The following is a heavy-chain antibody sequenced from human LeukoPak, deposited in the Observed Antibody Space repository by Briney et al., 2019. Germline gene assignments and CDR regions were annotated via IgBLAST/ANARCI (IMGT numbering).Heavy chain of an antibody. J-gene: IGHJ4*02. CDR3: TGGTYYFDH. D-gene: IGHD1-14*01. CDR2: INQDGSEK. Sequence: GGSLRLSCAVSGFPFGTCWMSWVRQAPGKGLEWVANINQDGSEKYYVDSVRGRFAISRDNAKNSLYLQMNSLRPEDTAMYYCTGGTYYFDHWGQGALVTVSS. V-gene: IGHV3-7*01. CDR1: GFPFGTCW.